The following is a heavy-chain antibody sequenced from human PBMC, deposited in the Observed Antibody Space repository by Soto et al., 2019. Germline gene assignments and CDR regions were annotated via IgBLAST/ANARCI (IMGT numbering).Heavy chain of an antibody. D-gene: IGHD2-21*01. V-gene: IGHV4-34*01. CDR2: INHSGNT. CDR3: ARGRGEFDA. J-gene: IGHJ5*02. Sequence: PSESLSLTCAVYGASLSDNYCNWLRQPPGKGLEWIGEINHSGNTNYNPSLRSRVTISIDTSKNQLSLNLRSVSAADTAVYYCARGRGEFDARRQRTPVPVSS. CDR1: GASLSDNY.